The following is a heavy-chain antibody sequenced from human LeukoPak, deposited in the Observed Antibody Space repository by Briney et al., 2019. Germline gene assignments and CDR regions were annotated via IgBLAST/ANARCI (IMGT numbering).Heavy chain of an antibody. CDR2: IKSDGSST. D-gene: IGHD3-10*01. V-gene: IGHV3-74*01. Sequence: GGSLRLSCAASGFTFSSYWMHWVRQAPGKGLVWVSCIKSDGSSTSYADSVEGRFTTTRDNAKNTLYLQMNSLTAEDTAVYYCARSSFGTYKLFDYWGQGTLVTVSS. CDR1: GFTFSSYW. CDR3: ARSSFGTYKLFDY. J-gene: IGHJ4*02.